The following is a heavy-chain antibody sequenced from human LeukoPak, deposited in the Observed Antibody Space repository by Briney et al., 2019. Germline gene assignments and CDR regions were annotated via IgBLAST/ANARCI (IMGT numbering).Heavy chain of an antibody. D-gene: IGHD2-15*01. Sequence: GGSLRLSCAASGFTFSSYAMSRVRQAPGKGLEWISITSSGGDTYYADSVKGRFTISRDNSKNTLDLQMSSLRAEDTAVYYCAKGVGGYYFDYWGQGTLVTVSS. CDR3: AKGVGGYYFDY. CDR1: GFTFSSYA. CDR2: TSSGGDT. J-gene: IGHJ4*02. V-gene: IGHV3-23*01.